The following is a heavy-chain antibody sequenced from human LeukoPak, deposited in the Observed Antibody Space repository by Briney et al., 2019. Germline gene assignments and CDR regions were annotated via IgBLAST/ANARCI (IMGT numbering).Heavy chain of an antibody. CDR1: GFTFSSYW. Sequence: GGTLRLSCAASGFTFSSYWMSWVRQAPGKGLEWVANIKQDGSEKYYVDSVKGRFTISRDNAKNSLYLQMNSLRAEDTAVYYCARSSSSWFFGYFDYWGQGTLVTVSS. D-gene: IGHD6-13*01. V-gene: IGHV3-7*01. CDR3: ARSSSSWFFGYFDY. J-gene: IGHJ4*02. CDR2: IKQDGSEK.